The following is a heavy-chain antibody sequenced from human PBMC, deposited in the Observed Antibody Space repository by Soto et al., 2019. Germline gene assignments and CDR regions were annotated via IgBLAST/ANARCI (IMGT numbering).Heavy chain of an antibody. J-gene: IGHJ4*02. CDR3: ARDDRVYGDYGAKFDS. D-gene: IGHD4-17*01. CDR1: GYTFIDYG. CDR2: ISAYNGNT. Sequence: ASVKVSCKASGYTFIDYGFSWVRQAPGQGLEWMGWISAYNGNTRNAQKFQGRLTMTRETSTSTAYMELRSLRSDDTAVYYCARDDRVYGDYGAKFDSWGQGTLDTVSS. V-gene: IGHV1-18*01.